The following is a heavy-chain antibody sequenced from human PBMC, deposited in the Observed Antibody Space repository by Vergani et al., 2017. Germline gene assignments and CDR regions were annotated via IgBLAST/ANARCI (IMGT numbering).Heavy chain of an antibody. J-gene: IGHJ4*02. Sequence: QVQLQESGPGLVKPSQTLSLTCTVSGGSISSGDYYWSWIRQPPGKGLEWIGYIYYSGSTYYNPSLKSRVTISVDTSKNQFSLKPSSVTAADTAVYYCARDPRDGYNYKGLGFDYWGQGTLVTVSS. CDR2: IYYSGST. CDR3: ARDPRDGYNYKGLGFDY. D-gene: IGHD5-24*01. V-gene: IGHV4-30-4*08. CDR1: GGSISSGDYY.